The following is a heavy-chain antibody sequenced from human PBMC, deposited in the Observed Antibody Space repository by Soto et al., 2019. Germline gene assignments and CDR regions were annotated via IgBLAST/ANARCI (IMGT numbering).Heavy chain of an antibody. CDR1: GASIGSGVW. V-gene: IGHV4-4*02. CDR2: IFHDGNT. J-gene: IGHJ5*02. CDR3: ARHEGWTGPDQ. Sequence: QVHLQESGPGLVKPSETLSLTCAVSGASIGSGVWWSWVRQPPGKGLEGIAEIFHDGNTNYRPSRKSRFTIAVEKSQIQFSLNGYSVTAADTAVYYCARHEGWTGPDQWGQGALVTVSS. D-gene: IGHD3-9*01.